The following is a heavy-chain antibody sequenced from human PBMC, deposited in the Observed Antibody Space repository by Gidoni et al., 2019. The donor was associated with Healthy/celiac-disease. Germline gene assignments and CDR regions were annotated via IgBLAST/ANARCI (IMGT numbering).Heavy chain of an antibody. Sequence: QVQLQESGPGLVKPSQTLSLTCTFSGGSISSGGYYWSWIRQHPGKGLEWIGYIYYSGSTYYNPSLKSRVTISVDTSKNQFSLKLSSVTAADTAVYYCARGIAAAGYYYYYYMDVWGKGTTVTVSS. CDR1: GGSISSGGYY. CDR2: IYYSGST. CDR3: ARGIAAAGYYYYYYMDV. V-gene: IGHV4-31*03. D-gene: IGHD6-13*01. J-gene: IGHJ6*03.